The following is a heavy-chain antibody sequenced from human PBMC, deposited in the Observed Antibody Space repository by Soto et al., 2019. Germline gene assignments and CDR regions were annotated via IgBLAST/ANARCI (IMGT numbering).Heavy chain of an antibody. CDR1: GYIFSTHG. Sequence: QVQLEQSGAEVKKSGASVKVSCKASGYIFSTHGINWVRQAPGQGLEWMGWINPYNGKTNYAQKFQGGVTMTTETSRKTAYMELRSLRSDDTAVYYCARVQIVVVVGGTPADYWGQGTLVTVSS. D-gene: IGHD2-15*01. CDR3: ARVQIVVVVGGTPADY. CDR2: INPYNGKT. V-gene: IGHV1-18*01. J-gene: IGHJ4*02.